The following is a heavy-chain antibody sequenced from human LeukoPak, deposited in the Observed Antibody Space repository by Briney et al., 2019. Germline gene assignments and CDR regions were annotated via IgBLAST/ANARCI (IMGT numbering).Heavy chain of an antibody. J-gene: IGHJ3*02. V-gene: IGHV1-2*02. CDR1: GYTFTGYY. D-gene: IGHD3-22*01. CDR3: ARESRRITMIVVVGESAFDI. Sequence: EASVKVSCKASGYTFTGYYMHWVRQAPGQGLEWMGWINPNSGGTNYAQKFQGRVTMTRDTSISTAYMELSRLRSDDTAVYYCARESRRITMIVVVGESAFDIWGQGTMVTVSS. CDR2: INPNSGGT.